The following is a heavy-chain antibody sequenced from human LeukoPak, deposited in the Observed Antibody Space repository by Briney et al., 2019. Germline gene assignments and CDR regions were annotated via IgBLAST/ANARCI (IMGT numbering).Heavy chain of an antibody. Sequence: ASVKVSCKASGYTFTSYGISWVRQAPGQGLEWMGWISAYNGNTNYAQKLQGRVTMTTDTSTSTAYMELRSLRSDDTAVYYCARIRAFGGVIANYYDSSGYPLDFDYWGQGTLVTASS. J-gene: IGHJ4*02. D-gene: IGHD3-22*01. V-gene: IGHV1-18*01. CDR3: ARIRAFGGVIANYYDSSGYPLDFDY. CDR2: ISAYNGNT. CDR1: GYTFTSYG.